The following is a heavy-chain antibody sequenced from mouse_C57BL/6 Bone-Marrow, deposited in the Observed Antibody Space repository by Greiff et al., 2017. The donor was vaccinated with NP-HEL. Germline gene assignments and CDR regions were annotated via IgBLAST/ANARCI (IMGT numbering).Heavy chain of an antibody. V-gene: IGHV1-42*01. D-gene: IGHD2-3*01. CDR3: AREDYDGYYDWYFDV. J-gene: IGHJ1*03. CDR1: GYSFTGYY. CDR2: INPSTGGT. Sequence: VQLQQSGPELVKPGASVKISCKASGYSFTGYYMNWVKQSPEKSLEWIGEINPSTGGTTYNQKFKAKATLTVDKSSSTAYMQLKSLTSEDSAVYYCAREDYDGYYDWYFDVWGTGTTVTVSS.